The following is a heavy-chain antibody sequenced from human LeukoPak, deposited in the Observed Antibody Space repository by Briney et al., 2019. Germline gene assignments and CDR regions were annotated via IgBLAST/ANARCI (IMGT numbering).Heavy chain of an antibody. Sequence: SLSLSCKAAGSDFDYYAMYWGRPRPGKGQEWVSGISWNGNNVAYVNSVKGRFTVSREYAKNSLYLHIESLRPEDTAFYYCAKDENADFVWGSYFDSWGQGTLVTVSS. J-gene: IGHJ4*02. V-gene: IGHV3-9*01. CDR2: ISWNGNNV. CDR1: GSDFDYYA. D-gene: IGHD3-16*01. CDR3: AKDENADFVWGSYFDS.